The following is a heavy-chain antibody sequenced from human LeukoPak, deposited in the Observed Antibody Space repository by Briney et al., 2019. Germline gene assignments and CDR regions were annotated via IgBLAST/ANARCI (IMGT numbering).Heavy chain of an antibody. V-gene: IGHV4-59*01. Sequence: SETLSLTCTVSGGSISSYYWSWIRQPPGKGLEWIGYIYYSGSTNYNPSLKSRVTISVDTSKNQFSLKLSSVTAADTAVYYCARGSLWSGYSYFDYWGQGTLATVSS. D-gene: IGHD3-3*01. CDR1: GGSISSYY. J-gene: IGHJ4*02. CDR3: ARGSLWSGYSYFDY. CDR2: IYYSGST.